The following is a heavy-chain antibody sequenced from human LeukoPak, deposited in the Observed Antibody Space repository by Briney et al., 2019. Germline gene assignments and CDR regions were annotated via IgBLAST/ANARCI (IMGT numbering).Heavy chain of an antibody. J-gene: IGHJ5*02. D-gene: IGHD3-3*01. CDR3: ARGGVNYDFWSGKSDLNWFDP. CDR2: IIPIFGTA. CDR1: GYTFTSYY. Sequence: EASVKVSCKASGYTFTSYYMHWVRQAPGQGLEWMGGIIPIFGTANYAQKFQGRVTITADESTSTAYMELSSLRSEDTAVYYCARGGVNYDFWSGKSDLNWFDPWGQGTLVTVSS. V-gene: IGHV1-69*13.